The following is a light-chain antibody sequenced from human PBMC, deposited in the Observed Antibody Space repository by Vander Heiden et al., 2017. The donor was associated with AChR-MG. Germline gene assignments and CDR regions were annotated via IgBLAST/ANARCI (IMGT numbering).Light chain of an antibody. V-gene: IGLV2-11*01. CDR2: DVS. CDR3: CSSTGNSWV. Sequence: QSALTQPRSVSGSPGQSVTISCTGTGSDISNYNFVSWYQQYPGKAHKLMIYDVSRRPSGVPDRFSGYKSGNTASLSISGLQAEDEADYYCCSSTGNSWVFGGGTKLTVL. J-gene: IGLJ3*02. CDR1: GSDISNYNF.